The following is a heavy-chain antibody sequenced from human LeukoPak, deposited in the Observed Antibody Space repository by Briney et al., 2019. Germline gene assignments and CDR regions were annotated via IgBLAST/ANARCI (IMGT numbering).Heavy chain of an antibody. Sequence: SVKVSCKASGGTFSSYAISRVRQAPGQGLEWMGGIIPIFGTANYAQKFQGRVTITADESTSTAYMELSSLRSEDTAVYYCARVGVVVPAAENYYYYMDVWGKGTTVTVSS. V-gene: IGHV1-69*13. J-gene: IGHJ6*03. CDR1: GGTFSSYA. CDR2: IIPIFGTA. CDR3: ARVGVVVPAAENYYYYMDV. D-gene: IGHD2-2*01.